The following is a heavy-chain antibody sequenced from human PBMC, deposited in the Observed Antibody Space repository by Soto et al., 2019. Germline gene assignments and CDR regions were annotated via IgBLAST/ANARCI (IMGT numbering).Heavy chain of an antibody. Sequence: EVQLLESGGGLVQPGGSLRLSCAASGFTFSSYAMSWVRQAPGKGLEWVSAISGSGGSPYYADSVKGRFTISRDNAKNTLYLQMNSLRAEDTAVYYCAKDMDKQWELPNWYFDLWGRGTLVTVSS. CDR3: AKDMDKQWELPNWYFDL. J-gene: IGHJ2*01. V-gene: IGHV3-23*01. CDR1: GFTFSSYA. D-gene: IGHD1-26*01. CDR2: ISGSGGSP.